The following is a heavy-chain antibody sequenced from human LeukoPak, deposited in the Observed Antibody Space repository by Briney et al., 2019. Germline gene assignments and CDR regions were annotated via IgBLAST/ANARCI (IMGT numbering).Heavy chain of an antibody. CDR1: GFTFSTYA. V-gene: IGHV3-23*01. J-gene: IGHJ4*02. Sequence: PGGSLRLSCAASGFTFSTYAMSWVRQAPGKGLEWVSGISGSGGSTYYADSVKGRFTISRDNTKNTLYLQMNSLRAEDTAVYYCAPWGVVHFDYWGQGTLVTVSS. CDR2: ISGSGGST. D-gene: IGHD3-16*01. CDR3: APWGVVHFDY.